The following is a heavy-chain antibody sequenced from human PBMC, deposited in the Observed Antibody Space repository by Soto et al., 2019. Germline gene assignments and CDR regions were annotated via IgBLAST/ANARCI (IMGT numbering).Heavy chain of an antibody. CDR1: GFTFSSYA. CDR3: AKDKLNYGDPDAFDI. V-gene: IGHV3-23*01. CDR2: ISGSGGNT. Sequence: GGSLGLSCAASGFTFSSYAMSWVRQAPGKGLEWVSAISGSGGNTYYADSVKGRFTISRDNSKNTLYLQMNSLRAEDTAVYYCAKDKLNYGDPDAFDIWGQGTMVTVSS. J-gene: IGHJ3*02. D-gene: IGHD4-17*01.